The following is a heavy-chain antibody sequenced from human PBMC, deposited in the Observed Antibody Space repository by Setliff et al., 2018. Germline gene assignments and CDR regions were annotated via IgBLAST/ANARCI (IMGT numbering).Heavy chain of an antibody. CDR3: VREGVDSRSSTDYRYYMDV. CDR1: GGTFSNFG. CDR2: TIPSFGST. D-gene: IGHD3-22*01. J-gene: IGHJ6*03. V-gene: IGHV1-69*05. Sequence: SVKVSCKASGGTFSNFGVSWVRQAPGQGLEWMGGTIPSFGSTNYAQKFQDRVTIITDESTNTAFMQLSSLRSDDTAVYYCVREGVDSRSSTDYRYYMDVWGKGTTVTVSS.